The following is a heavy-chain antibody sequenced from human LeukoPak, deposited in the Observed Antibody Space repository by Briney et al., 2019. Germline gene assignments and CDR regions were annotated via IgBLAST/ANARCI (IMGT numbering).Heavy chain of an antibody. Sequence: PSETLSLTCAVYGGSFSSYYWSWIRQPPGKGLEWIGEINHSGSTNYNPSLKSRVTISVDTSKNQFSLKLSSVTAADTAVYYCASGSDYFDYWGQGTLVTVSS. CDR2: INHSGST. CDR3: ASGSDYFDY. CDR1: GGSFSSYY. V-gene: IGHV4-34*01. D-gene: IGHD3-10*01. J-gene: IGHJ4*02.